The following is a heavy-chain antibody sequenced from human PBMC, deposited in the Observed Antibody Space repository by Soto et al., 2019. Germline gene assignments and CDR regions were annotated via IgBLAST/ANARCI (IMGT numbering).Heavy chain of an antibody. Sequence: QVQLVESGGGVVQPGRSLRLSCAASGFTFSSYGMHWVRQAPGKGLEWVAVIWYDGSNKYYADSVKGRFTISRDNSKNTLYLQMNSLRAEDTAVYYCARDGVGSPRPINWFDPWGQGTLVTVSS. CDR1: GFTFSSYG. V-gene: IGHV3-33*01. D-gene: IGHD3-10*01. CDR3: ARDGVGSPRPINWFDP. J-gene: IGHJ5*02. CDR2: IWYDGSNK.